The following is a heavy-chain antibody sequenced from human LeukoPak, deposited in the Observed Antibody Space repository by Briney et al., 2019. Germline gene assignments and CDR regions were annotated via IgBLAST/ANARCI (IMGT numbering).Heavy chain of an antibody. Sequence: PSETLSLTCIVSGGSVSNYYWSWMRQPPGKGLQWIGYIFYSGSTNSNPSLKSRVTISVDTSKNQFSLKLSSVTAADTAVYYCARMLDYYDSNGLTYFFDFWGQGTLVAVSS. CDR1: GGSVSNYY. CDR2: IFYSGST. J-gene: IGHJ4*02. CDR3: ARMLDYYDSNGLTYFFDF. D-gene: IGHD3-22*01. V-gene: IGHV4-59*02.